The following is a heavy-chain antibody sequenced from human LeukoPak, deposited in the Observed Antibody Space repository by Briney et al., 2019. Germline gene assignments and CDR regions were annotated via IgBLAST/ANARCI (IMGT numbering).Heavy chain of an antibody. CDR1: GFPFSSYA. CDR3: ARGSAWFGELLAYYFDY. D-gene: IGHD3-10*01. V-gene: IGHV3-30-3*01. CDR2: ISYDGSNK. Sequence: GGPLRLSCAASGFPFSSYAMHWVRQAPGKGLEWVAVISYDGSNKYYADSVKGRFTISRDNSKNTLYLQMNSLRAEDTAVYYCARGSAWFGELLAYYFDYWGQGNLVTVSS. J-gene: IGHJ4*02.